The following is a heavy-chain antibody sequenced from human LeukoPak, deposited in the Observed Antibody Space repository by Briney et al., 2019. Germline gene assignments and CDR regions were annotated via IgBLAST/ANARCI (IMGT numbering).Heavy chain of an antibody. CDR1: GGSFSGYY. V-gene: IGHV4-34*01. J-gene: IGHJ5*02. Sequence: SETLSLTCAVYGGSFSGYYWSWIRQPPGKGLEWIGEINHSGSTNYNPSLKSRVTISVDTSKNQFPLNLSSVTAADTAVYYCARGRNVVVPNTWFDPWGQGTLVTVSS. D-gene: IGHD2-2*01. CDR3: ARGRNVVVPNTWFDP. CDR2: INHSGST.